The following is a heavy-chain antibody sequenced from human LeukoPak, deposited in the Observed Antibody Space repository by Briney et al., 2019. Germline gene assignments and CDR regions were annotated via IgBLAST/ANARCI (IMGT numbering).Heavy chain of an antibody. CDR2: ISTGSTYI. D-gene: IGHD1/OR15-1a*01. CDR1: GFTFSSYS. J-gene: IGHJ4*02. CDR3: AKAWLEQGGMFDY. V-gene: IGHV3-21*04. Sequence: GGSLRLPCAASGFTFSSYSMNWVRQAPGKGLEWVSSISTGSTYIYSADSVKGRFTISRDNSKNTLYLQMNSLRAEDTAVYYCAKAWLEQGGMFDYWGQGTPVTVSS.